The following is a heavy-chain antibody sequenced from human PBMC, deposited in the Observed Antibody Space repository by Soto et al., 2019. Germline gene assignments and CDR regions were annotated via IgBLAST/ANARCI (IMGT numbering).Heavy chain of an antibody. Sequence: LSLTCTVSGGSFRSGDYFWSWLRQSPGKRLEWIAYIYYSGSTNYNPSLKSRATISVDTSKSQVSLTLTSMTAADAALYYCARSPNYYYYGFDVWGQGTAVTVS. CDR3: ARSPNYYYYGFDV. J-gene: IGHJ6*02. D-gene: IGHD3-10*01. CDR1: GGSFRSGDYF. V-gene: IGHV4-61*08. CDR2: IYYSGST.